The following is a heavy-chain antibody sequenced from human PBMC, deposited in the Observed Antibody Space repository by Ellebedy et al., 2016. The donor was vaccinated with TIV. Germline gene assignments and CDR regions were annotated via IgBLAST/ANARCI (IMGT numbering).Heavy chain of an antibody. CDR1: GFTFSIYG. V-gene: IGHV3-33*01. CDR2: LWYDGSRE. J-gene: IGHJ4*02. Sequence: GESLKISCAASGFTFSIYGMHWVRQAPGKGLEWVAVLWYDGSREYYADSVKGRLTVSRDNSKNTLFLQLNRLRTEDTAVYYCASERSGYDFDYWGQGTLVTVSA. D-gene: IGHD5-12*01. CDR3: ASERSGYDFDY.